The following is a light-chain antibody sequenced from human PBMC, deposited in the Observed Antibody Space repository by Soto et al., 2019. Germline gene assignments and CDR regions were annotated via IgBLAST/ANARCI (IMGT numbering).Light chain of an antibody. CDR3: CSYAGDTTLFV. V-gene: IGLV2-23*02. J-gene: IGLJ7*01. Sequence: QSVLTQPASMSGSPGQSITISCTGTSSDVGSYYRVSWFQQHPGKAPKLIIYDVNKRPSGVSDRFYDSKSGNTASLTIPGRQAAQDAEYYCCSYAGDTTLFVFGTGTQLTVL. CDR1: SSDVGSYYR. CDR2: DVN.